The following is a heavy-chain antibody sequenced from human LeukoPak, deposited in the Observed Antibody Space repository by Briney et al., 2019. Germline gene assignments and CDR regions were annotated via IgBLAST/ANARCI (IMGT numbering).Heavy chain of an antibody. CDR1: GYTFTSYY. V-gene: IGHV1-46*01. CDR2: INPSGGST. J-gene: IGHJ4*02. CDR3: ARGFRGSGSPNSKSIDY. D-gene: IGHD3-10*01. Sequence: GASVKVSCKASGYTFTSYYMHWVRQAPGQGLEWMGIINPSGGSTSYAQKFQGRVTMTRDTSTSTVYMELSSLRSEDTAVYYCARGFRGSGSPNSKSIDYWGQGTLVTVSS.